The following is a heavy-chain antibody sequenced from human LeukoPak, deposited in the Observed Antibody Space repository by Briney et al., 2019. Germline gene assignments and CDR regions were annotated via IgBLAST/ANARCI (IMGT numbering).Heavy chain of an antibody. CDR1: GFAFSSFD. CDR3: AKGLKYYDTTHLGFDI. J-gene: IGHJ3*02. CDR2: ISGNSGST. Sequence: GGSLRLSCAASGFAFSSFDVTWVRQAPGKGLEWVSLISGNSGSTHYADSVKGRFTISRDNSKNTLYLQMNSLRADDTAVYYCAKGLKYYDTTHLGFDIWGQGTMVTVAS. D-gene: IGHD3-22*01. V-gene: IGHV3-23*01.